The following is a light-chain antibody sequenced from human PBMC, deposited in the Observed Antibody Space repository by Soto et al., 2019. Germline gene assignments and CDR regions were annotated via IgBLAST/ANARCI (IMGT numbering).Light chain of an antibody. V-gene: IGLV2-14*01. CDR1: SSDVGGYNY. Sequence: SAVAQPTTVALSPGQSITNSCTGTSSDVGGYNYVSWYQQHPGKAPKLMIYDVSNRPSGVSNRFSGSKSGNTASLTISGLQAEDEADYYCSSYTSSRTKVFGTGTKVTV. J-gene: IGLJ1*01. CDR2: DVS. CDR3: SSYTSSRTKV.